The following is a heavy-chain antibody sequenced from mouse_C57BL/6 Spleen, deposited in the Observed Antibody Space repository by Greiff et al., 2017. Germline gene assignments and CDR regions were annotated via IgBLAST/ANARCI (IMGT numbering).Heavy chain of an antibody. D-gene: IGHD1-1*01. V-gene: IGHV1-69*01. CDR1: GYTFTSYS. Sequence: QVQLQQPGAELVMPGASVKLSCKASGYTFTSYSMHWVKQRPGQGLEWIGEIDPSDSYTNYNQKFKGKSTLTVDKSSSTAYMQLSSLTSEDSAVYYCARFPDYYGSSYDYFDYWGQGTTLTVSS. CDR3: ARFPDYYGSSYDYFDY. J-gene: IGHJ2*01. CDR2: IDPSDSYT.